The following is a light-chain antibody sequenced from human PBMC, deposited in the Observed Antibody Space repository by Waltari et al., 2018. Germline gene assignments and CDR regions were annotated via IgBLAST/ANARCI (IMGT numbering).Light chain of an antibody. CDR1: SSDFVGYTY. CDR3: CSFGGTHTYV. CDR2: HVT. J-gene: IGLJ1*01. V-gene: IGLV2-11*01. Sequence: QSALTQPRSVSGSPGQSVTISCTGTSSDFVGYTYLSWYQQHPGKTPKRIIYHVTERPSGVPDRFSGSKSGNTASLTISGLQVEDEADYYCCSFGGTHTYVFGTGTTVTVL.